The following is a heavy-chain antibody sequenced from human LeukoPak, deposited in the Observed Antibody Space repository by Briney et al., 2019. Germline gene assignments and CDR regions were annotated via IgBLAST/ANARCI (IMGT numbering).Heavy chain of an antibody. CDR1: GGTFSSYA. J-gene: IGHJ6*03. D-gene: IGHD6-6*01. CDR2: IIPIFGTA. V-gene: IGHV1-69*13. Sequence: GASVKVSCKASGGTFSSYAISWVRQAPGQGLEWMGGIIPIFGTANYAQKFQGRVTITADESTSTAYMELSSLRSEDTAVYYCARANLAARPYYYYYMDVWGKGTTVTVSS. CDR3: ARANLAARPYYYYYMDV.